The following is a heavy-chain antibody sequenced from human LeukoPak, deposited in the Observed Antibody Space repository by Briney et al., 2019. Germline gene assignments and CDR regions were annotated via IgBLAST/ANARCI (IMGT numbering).Heavy chain of an antibody. CDR2: IKQDGSEK. CDR3: ARGGYYYDSSGYSGYDY. V-gene: IGHV3-7*01. Sequence: PGGSLRLSCAASGFTFSSYWMSWVRQAPGKGLEWVANIKQDGSEKYYVDSVKGRFTISRDNAKNSLYLQMNSLRAEDTAVYYCARGGYYYDSSGYSGYDYWGQGTLVTVSS. CDR1: GFTFSSYW. D-gene: IGHD3-22*01. J-gene: IGHJ4*02.